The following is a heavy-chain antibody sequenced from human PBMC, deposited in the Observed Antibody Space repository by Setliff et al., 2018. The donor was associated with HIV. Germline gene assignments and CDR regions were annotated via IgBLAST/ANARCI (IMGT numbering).Heavy chain of an antibody. CDR2: IYYSGST. D-gene: IGHD3-3*01. CDR3: ARIFGDQGYYYGMDV. V-gene: IGHV4-61*01. J-gene: IGHJ6*02. CDR1: GGSINSTSYY. Sequence: PSETLSLTCTVSGGSINSTSYYWSWIRQPPGKGLEWIGYIYYSGSTNYNPSLKSRVTISADTSKNQFSLKLSSVIAADTAVYYCARIFGDQGYYYGMDVWGQGTTVTVS.